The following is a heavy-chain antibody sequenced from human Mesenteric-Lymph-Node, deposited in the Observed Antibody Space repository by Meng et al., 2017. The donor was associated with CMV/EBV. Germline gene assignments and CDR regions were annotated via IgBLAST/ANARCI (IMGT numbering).Heavy chain of an antibody. CDR3: AGGGGDSSSWYAPFDY. Sequence: SGGPISGSNRWGWVRQPPGKGLGWIGEIFPTGHTNQSPSLKNRVPMFLDKAKNQFPLNLTSVAATDTAVYYCAGGGGDSSSWYAPFDYWGQGTLVTVSS. J-gene: IGHJ4*02. CDR1: GGPISGSNR. D-gene: IGHD6-13*01. CDR2: IFPTGHT. V-gene: IGHV4-4*02.